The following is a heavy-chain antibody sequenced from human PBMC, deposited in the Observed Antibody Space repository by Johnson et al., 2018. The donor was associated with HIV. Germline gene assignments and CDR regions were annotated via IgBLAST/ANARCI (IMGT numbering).Heavy chain of an antibody. J-gene: IGHJ3*02. CDR2: IRYDGSNK. D-gene: IGHD3-3*01. CDR3: ARGPILEWLSGDGFDI. CDR1: EFTFSSYG. Sequence: QVQLVESGGGVVQPGGSLRLSCAASEFTFSSYGMHWVRQAPGKGLEWVAFIRYDGSNKYYADSVRCRFTISRDNSKNTLYLQMGSLRVEDTARYYCARGPILEWLSGDGFDIWGQGTMVTVSS. V-gene: IGHV3-30*02.